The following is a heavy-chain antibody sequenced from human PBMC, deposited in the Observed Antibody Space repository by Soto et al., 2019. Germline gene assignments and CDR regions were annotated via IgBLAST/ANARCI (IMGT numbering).Heavy chain of an antibody. CDR1: GGSFSGYY. V-gene: IGHV4-34*01. CDR3: ARLYGDFYGDAFDI. D-gene: IGHD4-17*01. Sequence: QVQLQQWGAGLLKPSETLSLTCAVYGGSFSGYYWSWIRQPPGKGLEWIGEINHSGSTNYNPSLQSRVTISVDTSKNQFSLKLSSVTAADTAVYYCARLYGDFYGDAFDIWGQGTMVTVSS. J-gene: IGHJ3*02. CDR2: INHSGST.